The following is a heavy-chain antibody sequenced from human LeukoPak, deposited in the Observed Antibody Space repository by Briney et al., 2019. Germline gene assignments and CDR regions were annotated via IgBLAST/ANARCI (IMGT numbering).Heavy chain of an antibody. J-gene: IGHJ4*02. CDR1: GYTFTSYG. CDR3: ARIGGPVWFGELPYFDY. Sequence: ASVKVSCKASGYTFTSYGISWVRQAPGQGLEWMGWINPNSGGTNYAQKFQGRVTMTRDTSISTAYMELSRLRSDDTAVYYCARIGGPVWFGELPYFDYWGQGTLVTVSS. D-gene: IGHD3-10*01. V-gene: IGHV1-2*02. CDR2: INPNSGGT.